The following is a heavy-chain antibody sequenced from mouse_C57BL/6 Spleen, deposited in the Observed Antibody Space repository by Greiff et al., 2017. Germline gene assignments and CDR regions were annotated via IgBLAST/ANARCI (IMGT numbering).Heavy chain of an antibody. J-gene: IGHJ2*01. CDR3: GRQGSTLDY. V-gene: IGHV10-1*01. CDR2: IRSKSNNYAT. CDR1: GFSFNTYA. Sequence: EVKLVESGGGLVQPKGSLKLSCAASGFSFNTYALTWVRQAPGKGLEWVARIRSKSNNYATYYADSVKDRFTISRDDSESMLYLQMNNLKTEDTAMYYCGRQGSTLDYWGQGTTLTVSS. D-gene: IGHD1-1*01.